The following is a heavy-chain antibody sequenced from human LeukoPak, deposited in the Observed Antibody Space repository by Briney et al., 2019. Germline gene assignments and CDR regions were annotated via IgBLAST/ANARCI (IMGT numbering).Heavy chain of an antibody. J-gene: IGHJ6*02. CDR3: AKAPAPYYYYDGMDV. V-gene: IGHV3-23*01. CDR1: GFTFSSYV. CDR2: ISDNGVTR. Sequence: GGSLRLSCAASGFTFSSYVMNWVRQAPGKGLEWVSGISDNGVTRYYADSVKGRFTISRDNSDNTVYLQMNSLRAEDTAIYYCAKAPAPYYYYDGMDVWGQGTAVTVSS.